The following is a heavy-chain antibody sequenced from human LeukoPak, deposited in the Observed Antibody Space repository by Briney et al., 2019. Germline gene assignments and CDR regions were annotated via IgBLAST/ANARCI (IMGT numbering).Heavy chain of an antibody. Sequence: GRSLRLSCAASGFTVSSNYMSWVRQAPGKGLEWVSVIYSGGSTYYADSVKGRFTISRHNSKNTLYLQMNSLRAEDTAVYYCAKDAHYYDSSGYYPFTFDYWGQGTLVTVSS. V-gene: IGHV3-53*04. CDR3: AKDAHYYDSSGYYPFTFDY. D-gene: IGHD3-22*01. J-gene: IGHJ4*02. CDR2: IYSGGST. CDR1: GFTVSSNY.